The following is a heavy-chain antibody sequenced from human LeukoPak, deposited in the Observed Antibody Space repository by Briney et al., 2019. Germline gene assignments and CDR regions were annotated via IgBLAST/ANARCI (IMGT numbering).Heavy chain of an antibody. J-gene: IGHJ5*02. CDR2: ISAYNGNT. Sequence: GAAVQVSCKASGYTFTSYGLSWVRQAPGQGVAGMGWISAYNGNTNYAQKLQGRVTVTTDTSPSTAYMELRSLRSDDTAVYYCARGLSYYDFWSGYYRVGXXXFDPWGQGTLVTVSS. D-gene: IGHD3-3*01. CDR3: ARGLSYYDFWSGYYRVGXXXFDP. CDR1: GYTFTSYG. V-gene: IGHV1-18*01.